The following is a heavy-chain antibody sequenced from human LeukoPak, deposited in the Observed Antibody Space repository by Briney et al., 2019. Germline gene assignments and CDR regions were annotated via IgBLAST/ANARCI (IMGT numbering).Heavy chain of an antibody. CDR3: ARHVYGYSLYYFDY. Sequence: GESLKISCKASGYSFTDNWVAWVRQMPGRGLEWMGIISPGGSATTYSPSFQGHVTISVDNSINTAYLQWSSLKASDTAMYYCARHVYGYSLYYFDYWGQGTLVTVSS. D-gene: IGHD5-18*01. V-gene: IGHV5-51*01. J-gene: IGHJ4*02. CDR1: GYSFTDNW. CDR2: ISPGGSAT.